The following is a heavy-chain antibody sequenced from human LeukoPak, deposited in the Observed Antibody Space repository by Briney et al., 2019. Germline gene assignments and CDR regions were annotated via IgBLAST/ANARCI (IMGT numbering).Heavy chain of an antibody. V-gene: IGHV4-59*08. Sequence: SETLSLTCTVSGGSISSYYWSWIRQPPGKGLEWIGYIYTSGSTNYNPSLKSPGTISVDTPKIQLSMKMSSVTAADTAVYYCARQLATETFDYWGQGTLVTVSS. CDR3: ARQLATETFDY. CDR2: IYTSGST. CDR1: GGSISSYY. J-gene: IGHJ4*02.